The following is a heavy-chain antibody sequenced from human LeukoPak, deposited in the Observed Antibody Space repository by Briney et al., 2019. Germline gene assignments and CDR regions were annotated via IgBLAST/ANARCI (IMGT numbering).Heavy chain of an antibody. Sequence: RSGGSLRLSCGASGFAFSSYSMNWVRQAPGKGLEWIGSIYYSGSTYYNPSLKSRVTISVDTSKNQFSLKLSSVTAADTAVYYCARDGYYGSGSYVYWGQGTLVTVSS. D-gene: IGHD3-10*01. CDR2: IYYSGST. CDR3: ARDGYYGSGSYVY. J-gene: IGHJ4*02. CDR1: GFAFSSYS. V-gene: IGHV4-39*07.